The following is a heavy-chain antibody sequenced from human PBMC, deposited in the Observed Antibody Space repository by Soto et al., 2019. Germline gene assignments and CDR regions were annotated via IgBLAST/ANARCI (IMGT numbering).Heavy chain of an antibody. J-gene: IGHJ4*02. D-gene: IGHD1-1*01. CDR3: ASHDSDSRLYYFDY. V-gene: IGHV3-23*01. Sequence: GGSLRLSCAVSGFTFSDFAMSWVRQAPGKGLEWVSGISGSGDKAYYTDSVKGRFTISRDNSKDTLYLQMNTLRADDTAVYFCASHDSDSRLYYFDYWGQGTLVTVSS. CDR1: GFTFSDFA. CDR2: ISGSGDKA.